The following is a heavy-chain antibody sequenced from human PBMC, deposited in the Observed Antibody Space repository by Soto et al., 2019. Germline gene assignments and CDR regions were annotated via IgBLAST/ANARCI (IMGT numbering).Heavy chain of an antibody. V-gene: IGHV1-18*01. CDR2: ISAYNGNT. J-gene: IGHJ4*02. D-gene: IGHD2-8*01. CDR3: ATYTKNIPGRY. CDR1: GSTFPSYG. Sequence: QVQLVQSGAEVKKPGPSVKVSCKAPGSTFPSYGISWVRQPPGKGLEGMGWISAYNGNTNYAQKLQGRVTMTTDTSTSTAYMELRSLRSDDTAVYYCATYTKNIPGRYWGQGTLVTVSS.